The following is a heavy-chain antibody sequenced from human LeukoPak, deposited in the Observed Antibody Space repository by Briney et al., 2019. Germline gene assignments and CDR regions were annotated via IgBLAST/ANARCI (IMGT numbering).Heavy chain of an antibody. V-gene: IGHV3-7*01. CDR2: IKQDGSEK. J-gene: IGHJ4*02. CDR1: GFTFSSYW. Sequence: PGGSLRLSCAASGFTFSSYWMSWVRQAPGKGLEWVANIKQDGSEKYYVDSVKGRFTISRDNAKNSLYLQMNSLRAEDTAVYYCARDAKYYFDSSGYHWGQGTQVTVSS. CDR3: ARDAKYYFDSSGYH. D-gene: IGHD3-22*01.